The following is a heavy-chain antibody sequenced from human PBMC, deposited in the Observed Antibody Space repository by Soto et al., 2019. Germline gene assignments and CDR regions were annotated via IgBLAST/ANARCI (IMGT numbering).Heavy chain of an antibody. CDR2: INWKSDI. Sequence: PGGSLRLSCAVSGFTFDDNAMHWVRQAPEKGLEGVSGINWKSDIGYADSVKGRFTISRDNAENSLYLQMNSLRAEDTALYYCAISQDRGGRTTFIYWGQGTQVTVSS. D-gene: IGHD3-16*01. J-gene: IGHJ4*02. V-gene: IGHV3-9*01. CDR1: GFTFDDNA. CDR3: AISQDRGGRTTFIY.